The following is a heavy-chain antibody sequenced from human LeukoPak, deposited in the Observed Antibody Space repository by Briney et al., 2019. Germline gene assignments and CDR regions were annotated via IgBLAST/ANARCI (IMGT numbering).Heavy chain of an antibody. Sequence: PSETLSLTCTVSGDSISTSSYYWGWIRQPPGKGLEWLGSIYYSGSTYYNPSLKSRVTISVDTSKNQFSLNLYPVTAADTAVFYCARSYYYDYRQIDYWGQGTLVTVSS. CDR2: IYYSGST. CDR3: ARSYYYDYRQIDY. D-gene: IGHD3-22*01. V-gene: IGHV4-39*01. J-gene: IGHJ4*02. CDR1: GDSISTSSYY.